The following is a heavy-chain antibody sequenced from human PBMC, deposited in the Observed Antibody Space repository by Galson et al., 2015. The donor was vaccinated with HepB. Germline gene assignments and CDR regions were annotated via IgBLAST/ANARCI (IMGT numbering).Heavy chain of an antibody. CDR2: IDPSDSYT. J-gene: IGHJ2*01. Sequence: QSGAEVKKPGESLRISCKGSGYSFTSYWISWVRQMPGKGLEWMGRIDPSDSYTNYSPSFQGHVTISADKSISTAYLQWSSLKASDTAMYYCARHEYYGDTYWYFDLWGRGTLVTVSS. D-gene: IGHD2/OR15-2a*01. CDR3: ARHEYYGDTYWYFDL. V-gene: IGHV5-10-1*01. CDR1: GYSFTSYW.